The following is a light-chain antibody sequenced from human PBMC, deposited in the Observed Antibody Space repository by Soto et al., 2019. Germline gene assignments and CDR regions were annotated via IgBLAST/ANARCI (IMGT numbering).Light chain of an antibody. CDR1: QSVSSSY. V-gene: IGKV3-20*01. CDR2: GAS. J-gene: IGKJ1*01. Sequence: EVVLTHSPCTVSLSPRERATLSCRASQSVSSSYLAWYQQKPVQAPRRLIYGASSRATGIPARFIGSGSGTEFTLTIGSLQSEDFAVYYCQQYNSWPRTFAQGTKVDNK. CDR3: QQYNSWPRT.